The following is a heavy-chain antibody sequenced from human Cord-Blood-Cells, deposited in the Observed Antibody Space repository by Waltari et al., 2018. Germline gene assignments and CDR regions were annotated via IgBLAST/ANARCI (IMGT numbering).Heavy chain of an antibody. D-gene: IGHD5-12*01. CDR2: IIPIFRTA. Sequence: QVQLVQSGAEVKKPGSSVKVSCKASGGTFSSYAISWVRQAPGQGLEWLGRIIPIFRTANYAQKCQGRVTITADESTSTAYMELSSLRSEDTAVYYCARDWWGYSGYGGFDYWGQGTLVTVSS. V-gene: IGHV1-69*18. CDR1: GGTFSSYA. J-gene: IGHJ4*02. CDR3: ARDWWGYSGYGGFDY.